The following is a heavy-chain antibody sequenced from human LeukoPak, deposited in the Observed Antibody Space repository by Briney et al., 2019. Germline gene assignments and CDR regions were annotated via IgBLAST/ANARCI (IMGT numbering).Heavy chain of an antibody. J-gene: IGHJ4*02. D-gene: IGHD6-6*01. Sequence: SETLSLTCAVYGGSFSGYYWSWIRQPPGKGLEWIGYIYYSGSTNYNPSLKSRVTISVDTSKNQFSLKLSSVTAADTAVYYCARDRSDSSSSYFDYWSQGTLVTVSS. CDR2: IYYSGST. CDR1: GGSFSGYY. V-gene: IGHV4-59*01. CDR3: ARDRSDSSSSYFDY.